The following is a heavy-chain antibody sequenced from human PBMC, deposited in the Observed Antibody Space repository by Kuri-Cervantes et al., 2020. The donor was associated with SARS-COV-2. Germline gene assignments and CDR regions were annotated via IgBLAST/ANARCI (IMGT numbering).Heavy chain of an antibody. V-gene: IGHV3-23*01. CDR2: ISGSGGST. D-gene: IGHD3-22*01. Sequence: GGSLRLSCAASGFTFSSYAMSWVRQAPGKGLEWVSAISGSGGSTYYADSVKGRFTISRGNSKNTLYLQMNSLRAEDTAVYYCAKFRYDYYDSRAYYFDYWGQGTLVTVSS. J-gene: IGHJ4*02. CDR3: AKFRYDYYDSRAYYFDY. CDR1: GFTFSSYA.